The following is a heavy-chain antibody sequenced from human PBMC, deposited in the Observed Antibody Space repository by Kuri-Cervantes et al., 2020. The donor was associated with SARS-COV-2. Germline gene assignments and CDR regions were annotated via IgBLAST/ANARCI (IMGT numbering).Heavy chain of an antibody. CDR1: GFTFSSYG. CDR2: ISYDGSNK. Sequence: GESLKISCAASGFTFSSYGMHWVRQAPGKGLEWVAVISYDGSNKYYADSVKGRFTISRDNAKNSLYLQMNSLRAEDTAVYYCARDEYYYDSSGHFDYWGQGTLVTVSS. V-gene: IGHV3-30*03. D-gene: IGHD3-22*01. CDR3: ARDEYYYDSSGHFDY. J-gene: IGHJ4*02.